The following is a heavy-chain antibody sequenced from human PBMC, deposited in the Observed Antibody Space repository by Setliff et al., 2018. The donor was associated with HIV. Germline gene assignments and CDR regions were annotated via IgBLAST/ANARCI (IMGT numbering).Heavy chain of an antibody. CDR2: LSYTGST. CDR1: GGSTSSHS. CDR3: ARFPGSLTYFDY. J-gene: IGHJ4*02. D-gene: IGHD3-10*01. Sequence: SETLSLTCTVSGGSTSSHSWSWIRQPPGKGLEWIGYLSYTGSTNYNPSLKSRVTMSVDTSKNHFSLTLNSVTAADTAVYYCARFPGSLTYFDYWGQGTLVTVSS. V-gene: IGHV4-59*11.